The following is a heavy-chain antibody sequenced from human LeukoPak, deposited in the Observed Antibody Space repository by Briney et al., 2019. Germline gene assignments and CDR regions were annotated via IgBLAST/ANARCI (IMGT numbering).Heavy chain of an antibody. D-gene: IGHD2-2*01. J-gene: IGHJ3*02. CDR2: INRDGSEE. CDR3: ARDPPPGYCSSTSCPDAFDI. CDR1: GFTFSSYW. Sequence: PGKSLRLSCAASGFTFSSYWMSWVRQAPGKGLEWVANINRDGSEEYYVDSVKGRFTISRDNAKNSLYLQMNSLRVEDTAVYYCARDPPPGYCSSTSCPDAFDIWGQGTMVTVSS. V-gene: IGHV3-7*01.